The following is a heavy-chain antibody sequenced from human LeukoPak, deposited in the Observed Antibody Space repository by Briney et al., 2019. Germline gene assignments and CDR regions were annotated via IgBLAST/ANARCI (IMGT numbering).Heavy chain of an antibody. CDR2: INHSGTT. Sequence: SETLSLTCAVYGGSFSGYYWSWIRQPPGKGLEWIVEINHSGTTNYNPSLKSRVTISVDTSKNQFSLRLSSVTAADTAVYYCARGIPHPRSITIFGVVRTALDYWGQGTLVTVSS. J-gene: IGHJ4*02. D-gene: IGHD3-3*01. V-gene: IGHV4-34*01. CDR1: GGSFSGYY. CDR3: ARGIPHPRSITIFGVVRTALDY.